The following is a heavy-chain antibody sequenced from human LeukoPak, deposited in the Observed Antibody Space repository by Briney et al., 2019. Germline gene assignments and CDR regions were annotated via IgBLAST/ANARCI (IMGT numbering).Heavy chain of an antibody. CDR1: GFTFSSYA. Sequence: GGSLRLSCAASGFTFSSYAVTWVRQAPGKGLEWGSSITGSGDTTFYADSVKGRFTISRDNSKNTLYLQMHSLRAEDTAIYYCVKDYSTIAAAANPPFDCWGQGALVTVSS. CDR2: ITGSGDTT. J-gene: IGHJ4*02. V-gene: IGHV3-23*01. D-gene: IGHD6-13*01. CDR3: VKDYSTIAAAANPPFDC.